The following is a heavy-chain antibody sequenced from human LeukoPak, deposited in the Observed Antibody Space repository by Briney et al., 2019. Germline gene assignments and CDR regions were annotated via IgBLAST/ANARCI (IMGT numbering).Heavy chain of an antibody. J-gene: IGHJ2*01. CDR2: IYYSGSA. CDR1: GGSISGYY. CDR3: ARTPVSYWHFDL. V-gene: IGHV4-59*08. Sequence: SETLSLTCTVSGGSISGYYWSWIRQPPGKGLEWIAYIYYSGSANYSPSLNSRVTISIDTSRDQFSLKLTSVTAADTAVYYCARTPVSYWHFDLWGRGTLVTVSS. D-gene: IGHD5/OR15-5a*01.